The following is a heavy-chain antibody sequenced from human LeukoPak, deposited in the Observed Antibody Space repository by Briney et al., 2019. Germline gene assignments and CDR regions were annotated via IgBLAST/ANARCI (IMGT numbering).Heavy chain of an antibody. D-gene: IGHD3-9*01. CDR1: GYTFTCYD. CDR3: AKYKSGDYFDSGKRYYFDQ. J-gene: IGHJ4*02. Sequence: ASVKVSCKASGYTFTCYDINWVRQATGQGLEWMGWMNPNSGNTGQAQKFQGRITMTRNTSISTAYMELSSLRPEDTAVYYCAKYKSGDYFDSGKRYYFDQWGQGTPVTVSS. V-gene: IGHV1-8*01. CDR2: MNPNSGNT.